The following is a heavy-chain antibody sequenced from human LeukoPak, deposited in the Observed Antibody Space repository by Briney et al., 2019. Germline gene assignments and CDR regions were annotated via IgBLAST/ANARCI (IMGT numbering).Heavy chain of an antibody. Sequence: GGSLRLSCAASGFTFDDYAMHWVRQAPGKGLEWVSLISGDGGSTYYADSVEGRFTISRDNSKNSLYLQMNSLRTEDTALYYCAKDPTRIAAAGPNWFDPWGQGTLVTVSS. V-gene: IGHV3-43*02. CDR1: GFTFDDYA. J-gene: IGHJ5*02. CDR3: AKDPTRIAAAGPNWFDP. D-gene: IGHD6-13*01. CDR2: ISGDGGST.